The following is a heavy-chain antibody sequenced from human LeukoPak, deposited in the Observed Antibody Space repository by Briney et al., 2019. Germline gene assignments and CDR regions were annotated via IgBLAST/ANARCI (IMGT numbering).Heavy chain of an antibody. J-gene: IGHJ4*02. Sequence: GGSLRLSCAASGFTFSSYSMNWVRQAPGKGLEWVSSISSSSSYIYYADSVKGRFTISRDNAKNSLYLQMNSLRAEDTAVYYCAGGPRGLTIAAPIDYWGQGTLVTVSS. CDR2: ISSSSSYI. D-gene: IGHD6-6*01. V-gene: IGHV3-21*01. CDR3: AGGPRGLTIAAPIDY. CDR1: GFTFSSYS.